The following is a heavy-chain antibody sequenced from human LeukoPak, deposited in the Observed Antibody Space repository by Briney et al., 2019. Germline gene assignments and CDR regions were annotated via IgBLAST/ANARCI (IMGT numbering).Heavy chain of an antibody. CDR2: VYYSGTT. J-gene: IGHJ3*02. CDR1: GGSISSYY. D-gene: IGHD6-13*01. CDR3: ARGRYSSSSAFDI. V-gene: IGHV4-59*01. Sequence: PSETLSLTCTVSGGSISSYYWSWIRQPPGKGLEWIGYVYYSGTTNYNPSLKSRVTILIDTSKNQFSLKLTSVTAADTAVYYCARGRYSSSSAFDIWGQGTMVTVSS.